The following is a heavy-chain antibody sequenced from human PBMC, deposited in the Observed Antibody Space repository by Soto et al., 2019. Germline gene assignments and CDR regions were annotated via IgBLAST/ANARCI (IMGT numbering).Heavy chain of an antibody. V-gene: IGHV4-30-2*01. J-gene: IGHJ4*02. CDR3: AAGGGLPRYY. CDR2: IYHSGST. Sequence: QLRFQNSGPDLLRPSRPRSLTGAAPGASITGVGNSGAWFGRPPGKGLEWIGYIYHSGSTYYNPSLKSRVTISVDRSKNQFSLKLSSVTAADTAVYYCAAGGGLPRYYWGQGTLVTVSS. CDR1: GASITGVGNS. D-gene: IGHD5-12*01.